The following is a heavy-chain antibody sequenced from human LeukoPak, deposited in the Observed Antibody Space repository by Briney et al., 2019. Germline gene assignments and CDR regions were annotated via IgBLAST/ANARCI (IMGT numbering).Heavy chain of an antibody. J-gene: IGHJ4*02. Sequence: GGSLRLSCAASGFTVSSNYMSWVRQAPGKGLEWVSAISGSGGSTYYADSVKGRFTISRDNSKNTLYLQMNSLRAEDTAVYYCSTLTSRGLSDSWGQGTLVTVSS. V-gene: IGHV3-23*01. D-gene: IGHD4-11*01. CDR3: STLTSRGLSDS. CDR1: GFTVSSNY. CDR2: ISGSGGST.